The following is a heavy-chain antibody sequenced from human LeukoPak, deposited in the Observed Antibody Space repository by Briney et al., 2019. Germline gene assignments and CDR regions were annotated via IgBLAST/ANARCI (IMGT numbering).Heavy chain of an antibody. V-gene: IGHV4-61*08. CDR1: GGSISSGGYY. CDR2: IYYSGST. CDR3: ARYGVESPHRNWFDP. J-gene: IGHJ5*02. Sequence: SQTLSLTCTVSGGSISSGGYYWSWIRQPPGKGLEWIGYIYYSGSTNYNPSLKSRVTISVDTSKNQFSLKLSSVTAADTAVYYCARYGVESPHRNWFDPWGQGTLVTVSS. D-gene: IGHD3-10*01.